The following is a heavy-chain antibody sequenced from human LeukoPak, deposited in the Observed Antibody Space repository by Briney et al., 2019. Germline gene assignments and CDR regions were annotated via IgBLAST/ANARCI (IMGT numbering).Heavy chain of an antibody. D-gene: IGHD3-3*01. CDR2: IYYSGST. CDR3: ARGSPDGAVLRFLEWSEPLDP. Sequence: PSETLSLTCTVSGGSISSSSYYWGWIRQPPGKGLEWIGSIYYSGSTYYNPSLKSRVTISVDTSKNQFSLKLSSVTAADTAVYYCARGSPDGAVLRFLEWSEPLDPWGQGTLVTVSS. V-gene: IGHV4-39*07. CDR1: GGSISSSSYY. J-gene: IGHJ5*02.